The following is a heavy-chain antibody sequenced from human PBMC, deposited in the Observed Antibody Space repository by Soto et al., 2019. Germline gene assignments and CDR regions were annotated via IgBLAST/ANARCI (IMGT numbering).Heavy chain of an antibody. CDR2: MSHSDGT. Sequence: QVQLQQWGAGLLKPSETLSLTCAVYGGSVSSGSYYWSWIRQPPGKGLEWIGEMSHSDGTHFNPSLKSRVTISVDTSKNQFSLKMSFVTAADTALYYCARVERGTATTVLDAFDIWGPGTMVTVSS. V-gene: IGHV4-34*01. CDR3: ARVERGTATTVLDAFDI. CDR1: GGSVSSGSYY. D-gene: IGHD1-1*01. J-gene: IGHJ3*02.